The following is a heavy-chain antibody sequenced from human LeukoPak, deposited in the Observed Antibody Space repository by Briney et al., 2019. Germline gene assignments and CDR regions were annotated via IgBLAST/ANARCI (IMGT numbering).Heavy chain of an antibody. V-gene: IGHV3-30*02. Sequence: GGSLRLSCAASGFTFSSYEMNWVRQAPGKGLEWVAFIRYDGSNKYYADSVNKYYADSVKGRFTIPRDNSKNTLYLQMNSLRAEDTAVYYCATEDYYDSSVDYWGQGTLITVSS. J-gene: IGHJ4*02. D-gene: IGHD3-22*01. CDR2: IRYDGSNKYYADSVNK. CDR3: ATEDYYDSSVDY. CDR1: GFTFSSYE.